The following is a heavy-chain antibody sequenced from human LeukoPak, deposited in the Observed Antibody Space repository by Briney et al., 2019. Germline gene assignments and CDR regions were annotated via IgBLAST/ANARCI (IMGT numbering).Heavy chain of an antibody. J-gene: IGHJ4*02. V-gene: IGHV3-74*01. CDR1: GFTFSSCW. Sequence: GGSLRLSCAASGFTFSSCWMHWVRQAPGKGLVWVSRINSDGSSTSYADSVKGRFTISRDNAKNTLYLQMNSLRAEDTAVYYCVSGEPSSWYTNFDYWGQGTLVTVSS. D-gene: IGHD6-13*01. CDR3: VSGEPSSWYTNFDY. CDR2: INSDGSST.